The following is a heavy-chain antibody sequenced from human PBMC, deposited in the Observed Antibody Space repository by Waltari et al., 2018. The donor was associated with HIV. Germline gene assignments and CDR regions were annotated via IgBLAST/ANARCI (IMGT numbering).Heavy chain of an antibody. CDR3: ASTVYRGDYYYYGMDV. V-gene: IGHV1-69*13. J-gene: IGHJ6*02. CDR2: FIPIFGPT. Sequence: QVQLVQSGAEVKKPGSSVKVSCKASGGTFSNYAISWVRRAPGQGLDWMGGFIPIFGPTNFAQHFQGRVTITADESTSTAYMELSSLRSEDTSVYYCASTVYRGDYYYYGMDVWGQGTTVTVSS. D-gene: IGHD4-17*01. CDR1: GGTFSNYA.